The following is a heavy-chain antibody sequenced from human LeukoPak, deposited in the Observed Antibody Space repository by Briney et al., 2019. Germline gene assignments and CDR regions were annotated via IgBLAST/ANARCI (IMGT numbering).Heavy chain of an antibody. CDR3: ARVLGPWEPGDY. D-gene: IGHD1-26*01. CDR1: GYTVTSYG. CDR2: ISAYNGNT. V-gene: IGHV1-18*04. Sequence: ASVKVSCKASGYTVTSYGISWVRQAPRQGLEWMGWISAYNGNTNYAQKLQGRVTMTTDTSTSTAYMELRSLRSDDTAVYYCARVLGPWEPGDYWGQGTLVTVSS. J-gene: IGHJ4*02.